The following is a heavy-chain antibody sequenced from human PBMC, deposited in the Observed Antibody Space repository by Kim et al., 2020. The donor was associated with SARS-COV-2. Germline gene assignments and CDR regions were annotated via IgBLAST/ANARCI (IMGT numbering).Heavy chain of an antibody. CDR2: ISWNRDTV. D-gene: IGHD4-17*01. CDR3: AKSARVTTGWFDP. CDR1: GFNFDDYA. J-gene: IGHJ5*02. V-gene: IGHV3-9*01. Sequence: GGSLRLSCAASGFNFDDYAMHWVRQAPGKGLEWVSGISWNRDTVGYADSVKGRFTISRDNAKNSLYLQMNSLRPEDTALYYCAKSARVTTGWFDPWGQGTLVTVSS.